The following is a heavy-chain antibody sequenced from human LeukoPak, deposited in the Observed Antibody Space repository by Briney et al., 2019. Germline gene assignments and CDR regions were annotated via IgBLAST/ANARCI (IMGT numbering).Heavy chain of an antibody. Sequence: ASVTVSCTASGYTFTSYGISWVRQAPGQGLGWMGWISAYNGNTNYAQKLQGRVTMTTDTSTSTAYMELRSLRSDDTAVYYCARDVVGATIPQDYWGQGTLVTVS. CDR2: ISAYNGNT. J-gene: IGHJ4*02. CDR3: ARDVVGATIPQDY. CDR1: GYTFTSYG. V-gene: IGHV1-18*01. D-gene: IGHD1-26*01.